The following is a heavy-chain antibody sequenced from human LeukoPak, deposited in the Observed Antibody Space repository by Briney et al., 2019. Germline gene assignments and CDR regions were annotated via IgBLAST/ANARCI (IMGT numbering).Heavy chain of an antibody. J-gene: IGHJ4*02. V-gene: IGHV3-21*01. CDR1: GFTFTSYS. CDR2: ISSSSTYI. D-gene: IGHD3-22*01. Sequence: GGSLRLSCAASGFTFTSYSMTWDRQAPGKGLEWVSSISSSSTYIYYADSVKGRFTISRDNAKNSVYLQLDSLRDEDTAVYYCARGHYYDSSGYYYNDYWGQGTLVTVSS. CDR3: ARGHYYDSSGYYYNDY.